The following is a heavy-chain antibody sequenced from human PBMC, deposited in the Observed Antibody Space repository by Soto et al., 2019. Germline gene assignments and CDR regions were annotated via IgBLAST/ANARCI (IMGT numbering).Heavy chain of an antibody. D-gene: IGHD3-3*01. J-gene: IGHJ6*02. CDR3: ARVMEWGREGYYYYGMDV. CDR2: INHSGNT. Sequence: SETLSLTCAVYGGSFSGYYWSWIRQPPGKGLDWIGEINHSGNTNYKPSLKSRVTISVDTSKTQFSLKLSLVNAADTAAYDLARVMEWGREGYYYYGMDVWGQGTTVTVSS. V-gene: IGHV4-34*01. CDR1: GGSFSGYY.